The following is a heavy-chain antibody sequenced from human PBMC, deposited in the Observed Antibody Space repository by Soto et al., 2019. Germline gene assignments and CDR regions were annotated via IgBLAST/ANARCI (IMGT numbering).Heavy chain of an antibody. V-gene: IGHV4-30-4*01. CDR3: ARARAGYCGGDCYSPLFDY. D-gene: IGHD2-21*02. CDR2: ISYSGNT. CDR1: GCSLNSGDYY. Sequence: SETLSPTRTVSGCSLNSGDYYWSWIRQPPRKGLEWIAYISYSGNTYYNPSLKSRVTISVDTSKNQLSLKLRSVTAADTAVYHCARARAGYCGGDCYSPLFDYWGQGTLVTVSS. J-gene: IGHJ4*02.